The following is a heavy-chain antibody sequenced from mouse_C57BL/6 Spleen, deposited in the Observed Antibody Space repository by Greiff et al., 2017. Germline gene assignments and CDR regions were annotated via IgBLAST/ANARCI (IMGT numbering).Heavy chain of an antibody. D-gene: IGHD1-1*01. Sequence: QVQLQQPGAELVKPGASVKLSCKASGYTFTSYWMHWVKQRPGQGLEWIGMIHPNSGSTNYNEKFKSKATLTVDKSSSTAYMQLSSLTSEDSAVYYCAATPYYYGSSYKAMDYWGQGTSVTVSS. CDR2: IHPNSGST. V-gene: IGHV1-64*01. CDR3: AATPYYYGSSYKAMDY. CDR1: GYTFTSYW. J-gene: IGHJ4*01.